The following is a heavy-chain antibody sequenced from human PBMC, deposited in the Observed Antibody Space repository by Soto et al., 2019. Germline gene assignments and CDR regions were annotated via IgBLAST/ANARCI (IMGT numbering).Heavy chain of an antibody. D-gene: IGHD1-26*01. CDR2: IYSGGST. J-gene: IGHJ4*02. Sequence: EVQLVESGGGLVQPGGSLRLSCAASGFTVSSNYMSWVRQAPGKGLEWVSVIYSGGSTYYADSVKGRFTISRDNSKNKWYLQMNSLRAEDTAVYYCMVGVTILSSGDYWGQGTLVTVSS. CDR1: GFTVSSNY. V-gene: IGHV3-66*01. CDR3: MVGVTILSSGDY.